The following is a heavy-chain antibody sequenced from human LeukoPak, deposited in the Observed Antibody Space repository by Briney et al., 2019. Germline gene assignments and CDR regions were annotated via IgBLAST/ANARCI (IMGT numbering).Heavy chain of an antibody. J-gene: IGHJ4*02. CDR3: ARSSRGDAINFDF. Sequence: GGSLRLSCAASGFTFSNYWMHWVRHAPGKGLVWVSRINSDGSSTTYADSVKGRFTISRDNAKNTLYLQMNSLRAEDAAVYYCARSSRGDAINFDFWGQGTLVTVSS. CDR2: INSDGSST. D-gene: IGHD2-21*02. CDR1: GFTFSNYW. V-gene: IGHV3-74*01.